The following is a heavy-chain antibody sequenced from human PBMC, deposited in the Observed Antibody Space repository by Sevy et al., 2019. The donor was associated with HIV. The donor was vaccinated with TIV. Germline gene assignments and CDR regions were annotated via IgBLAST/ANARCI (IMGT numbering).Heavy chain of an antibody. CDR1: GFTFDDYG. CDR2: INWDGGST. V-gene: IGHV3-20*04. CDR3: AGERSCGGDWYDFDN. J-gene: IGHJ4*02. Sequence: GGSLRLSCAASGFTFDDYGMSWVRQAPGKGLEWVSGINWDGGSTGYADSVKGRFIISRDNARNSLYLQMNRLRGEDTAFYYWAGERSCGGDWYDFDNWGQGTLVTVSS. D-gene: IGHD2-21*02.